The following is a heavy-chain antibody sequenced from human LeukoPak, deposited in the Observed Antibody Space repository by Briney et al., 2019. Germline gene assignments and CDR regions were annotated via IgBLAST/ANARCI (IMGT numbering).Heavy chain of an antibody. D-gene: IGHD5-18*01. CDR2: IYYSGST. J-gene: IGHJ4*02. CDR1: GGSVSSGSYY. CDR3: VKGGPRGYSYGYMVY. V-gene: IGHV4-61*01. Sequence: SETLSLTCTVSGGSVSSGSYYWSWIRQPPGKGLEWIGYIYYSGSTNYNPSLKSRVTISVDTSKNQFSLKLSSVTAADTAVYYCVKGGPRGYSYGYMVYWGQGTLVTVSS.